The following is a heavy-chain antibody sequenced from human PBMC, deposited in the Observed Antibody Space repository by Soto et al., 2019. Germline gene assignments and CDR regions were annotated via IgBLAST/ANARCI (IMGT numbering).Heavy chain of an antibody. D-gene: IGHD6-6*01. CDR2: VSAYNGER. V-gene: IGHV1-18*01. CDR1: GYTFTNYG. Sequence: QVPLEQSGAEVKKPGASVKVSCKASGYTFTNYGINWVRQAPGQGLEWLGWVSAYNGERRYAQRVQARVIMTTDTSTTTAYMELRSLRSDDTAVYYCSRGTSIPASGDYWGQGTLVTVSS. CDR3: SRGTSIPASGDY. J-gene: IGHJ4*01.